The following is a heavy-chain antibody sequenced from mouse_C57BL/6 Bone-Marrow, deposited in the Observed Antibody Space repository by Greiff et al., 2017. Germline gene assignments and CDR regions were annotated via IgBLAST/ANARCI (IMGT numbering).Heavy chain of an antibody. CDR3: ARYYGSPYYYAMDY. D-gene: IGHD1-1*01. V-gene: IGHV3-6*01. CDR2: ISYDGSN. J-gene: IGHJ4*01. CDR1: GYSITSGYY. Sequence: VQLQESGPGLVKPSQSLSLTCSVTGYSITSGYYWNWIRQFPGNKLEWMGYISYDGSNNYNPSLKNRISITRDTSKNQFFLKLNSVTTEDTATYYCARYYGSPYYYAMDYWGQGTSVTVSS.